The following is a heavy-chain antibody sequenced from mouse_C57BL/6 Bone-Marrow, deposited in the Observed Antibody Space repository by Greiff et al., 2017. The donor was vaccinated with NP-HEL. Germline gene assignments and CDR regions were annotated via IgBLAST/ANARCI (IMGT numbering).Heavy chain of an antibody. CDR3: ARTYVQAWFAY. V-gene: IGHV5-6*01. D-gene: IGHD5-1*01. CDR1: GFTFSSYG. J-gene: IGHJ3*01. Sequence: EVHLVESGGDLVKPGGSLKLSCAASGFTFSSYGMSWVRQTPDKRLEWVATISSGGSYTYYPDSVKGRFTISRDNAKNTLYLQMSSLKSEDTAMYYFARTYVQAWFAYWGQGTLVTVSA. CDR2: ISSGGSYT.